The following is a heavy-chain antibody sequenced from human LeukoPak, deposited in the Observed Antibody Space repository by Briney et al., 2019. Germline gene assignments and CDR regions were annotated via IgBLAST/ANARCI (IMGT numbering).Heavy chain of an antibody. CDR3: ARGRRYGYGPPVDY. CDR2: INHSGST. Sequence: SETLSLTCAVYGGSFSDYYWSWIRQPPGKGLEWIGEINHSGSTNYNPSLTSRVTISVDTSKNQFSLKLSSVTAADTAVYYCARGRRYGYGPPVDYWGQGTLVTVSS. V-gene: IGHV4-34*01. CDR1: GGSFSDYY. J-gene: IGHJ4*02. D-gene: IGHD5-18*01.